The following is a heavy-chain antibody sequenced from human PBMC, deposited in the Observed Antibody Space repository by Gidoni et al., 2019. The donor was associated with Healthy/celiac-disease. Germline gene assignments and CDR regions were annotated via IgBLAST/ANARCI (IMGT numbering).Heavy chain of an antibody. V-gene: IGHV3-23*01. J-gene: IGHJ6*02. CDR1: GFTFSSYA. D-gene: IGHD6-19*01. CDR3: AKRVAVAGKYYYYGMDV. CDR2: ISGNGGST. Sequence: VLLLESGGGLVQPGGSLRLSCASSGFTFSSYAMSWVRQAPGKGLGWVPAISGNGGSTYYADSVKGRFTISRDNAKNTLYLQMNSLRAEDTAVYYCAKRVAVAGKYYYYGMDVWGQGTTVTVSS.